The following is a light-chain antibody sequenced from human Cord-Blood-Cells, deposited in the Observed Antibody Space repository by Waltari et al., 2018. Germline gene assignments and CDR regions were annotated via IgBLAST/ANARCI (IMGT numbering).Light chain of an antibody. J-gene: IGLJ1*01. CDR3: QSYDSSLSGLYV. V-gene: IGLV1-40*01. Sequence: QSVLTQPPSVSSAPGQRVTIPCSGRSPTLGAGSALHWYQQLPGTAPKLLIYGNSNRPSGVPDRFSGSKSGTSASLAITGLQAEDEADYYCQSYDSSLSGLYVFGTGTKVTVL. CDR2: GNS. CDR1: SPTLGAGSA.